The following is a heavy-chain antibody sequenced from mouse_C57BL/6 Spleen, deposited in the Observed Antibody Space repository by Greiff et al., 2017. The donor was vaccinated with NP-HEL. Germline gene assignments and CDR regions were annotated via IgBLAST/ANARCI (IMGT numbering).Heavy chain of an antibody. V-gene: IGHV5-17*01. J-gene: IGHJ3*01. CDR3: AGDYYGSRFAY. D-gene: IGHD1-1*01. Sequence: EVQVVESGGGLVKPGGSLKLSCAASGFTFSDYGMHWVRQAPEKGLEWVAYISSGSSTIYYADTVKGRFTISRDNAKNTLFLQMTSLRSEDTAMYYCAGDYYGSRFAYWGQGTLVTVSA. CDR2: ISSGSSTI. CDR1: GFTFSDYG.